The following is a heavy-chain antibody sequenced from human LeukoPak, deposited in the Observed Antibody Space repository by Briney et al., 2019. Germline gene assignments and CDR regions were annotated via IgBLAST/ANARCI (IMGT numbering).Heavy chain of an antibody. CDR1: GFTFSSYA. CDR3: ARSSRRVGASTPYYYYFYMDV. J-gene: IGHJ6*03. CDR2: VSTSGGTT. V-gene: IGHV3-23*01. Sequence: GGSLRLSFVASGFTFSSYALSWVRQAPGKGLEWVSSVSTSGGTTYSADSVKGRFTISRDNSKNTLYLQMNSLRAEDTAVFYCARSSRRVGASTPYYYYFYMDVWGKGTTVTVSS. D-gene: IGHD1-26*01.